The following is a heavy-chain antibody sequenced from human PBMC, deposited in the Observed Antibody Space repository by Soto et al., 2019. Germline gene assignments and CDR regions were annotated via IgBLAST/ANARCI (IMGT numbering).Heavy chain of an antibody. V-gene: IGHV3-30-3*01. J-gene: IGHJ4*02. Sequence: GGSLRLSCAASGVTFSSYAMHWVRQAPGKGLEWVAVISYDGSNKYYADSVKGRFTISRDNSKNTLYLQMNSLRAEDTAVYYCAREPLTGYYMDPSFDYWGQGTLVTVSS. CDR3: AREPLTGYYMDPSFDY. D-gene: IGHD3-9*01. CDR1: GVTFSSYA. CDR2: ISYDGSNK.